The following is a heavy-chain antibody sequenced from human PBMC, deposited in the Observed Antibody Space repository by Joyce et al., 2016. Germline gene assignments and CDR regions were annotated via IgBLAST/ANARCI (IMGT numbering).Heavy chain of an antibody. J-gene: IGHJ6*03. Sequence: QLVQSGAEVKKPGESLRISCEGSGYSFTTYSIIWVRQVPGKGLEWMGKIDPRDSNTNYSPSFEGHVTISADQSVSTAYLQWRSLEASDTAIYYCARQLERAARFCTSSCLYYIDVWGEGTTVTVSS. V-gene: IGHV5-10-1*01. CDR2: IDPRDSNT. D-gene: IGHD2-8*01. CDR3: ARQLERAARFCTSSCLYYIDV. CDR1: GYSFTTYS.